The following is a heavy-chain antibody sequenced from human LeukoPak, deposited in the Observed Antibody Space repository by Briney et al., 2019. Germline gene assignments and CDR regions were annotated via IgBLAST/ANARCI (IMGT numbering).Heavy chain of an antibody. J-gene: IGHJ3*02. CDR3: VRKNRDFNAAFDI. CDR2: TYSDSST. Sequence: PGGSLRLSCAASGFTVSNNYMSWVRQAPGKGLEWVSITYSDSSTNYADSVKGRFTISRDTSQDTLCLQMNSLRAEDTAVYYCVRKNRDFNAAFDIWGQGTVVTVSS. CDR1: GFTVSNNY. V-gene: IGHV3-53*01. D-gene: IGHD2-21*02.